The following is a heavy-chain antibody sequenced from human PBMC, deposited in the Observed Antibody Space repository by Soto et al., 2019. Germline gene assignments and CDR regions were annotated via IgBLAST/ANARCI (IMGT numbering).Heavy chain of an antibody. Sequence: QVQLQESGPGLVKPSGTLSLTCAVSGGFISSSNWWSWVRQPPGKGLEWIGEIYHSGSTNYNPSLKSRVTISVDKSKNQFSLKLSSVTAADTAVYYCATAHPGVDSSGWYRRGYYFDYWGQGTLVTVSS. CDR3: ATAHPGVDSSGWYRRGYYFDY. CDR2: IYHSGST. J-gene: IGHJ4*02. CDR1: GGFISSSNW. V-gene: IGHV4-4*02. D-gene: IGHD6-19*01.